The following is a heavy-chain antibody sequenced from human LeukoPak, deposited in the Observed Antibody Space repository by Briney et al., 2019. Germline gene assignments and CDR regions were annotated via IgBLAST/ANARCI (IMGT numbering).Heavy chain of an antibody. CDR2: IYSGGTT. CDR1: GFTISSNY. V-gene: IGHV3-66*01. CDR3: ASSPTPDY. J-gene: IGHJ4*02. Sequence: GGSLRLSCAVSGFTISSNYMSWVRQAPGKGLEWVSVIYSGGTTYYADSVQGRFIISRDNSKNTLYLQMNSLRAEDTAVYYCASSPTPDYWGQGTLVTVSS.